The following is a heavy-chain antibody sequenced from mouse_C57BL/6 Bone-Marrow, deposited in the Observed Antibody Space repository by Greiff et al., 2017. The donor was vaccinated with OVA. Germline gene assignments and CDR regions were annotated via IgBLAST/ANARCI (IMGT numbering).Heavy chain of an antibody. V-gene: IGHV1-64*01. CDR2: IHPNSGST. Sequence: QVQLQQPGAELVKPGASVKLSCKASGYTFTSYWMHWVKQRPGQGLEWIGMIHPNSGSTNYNEKFKGKATLTVDKSSSTAYMQLSSLTSEDSAVYYCARPYGLYAMDYWGQGTSVTVSS. J-gene: IGHJ4*01. D-gene: IGHD2-2*01. CDR1: GYTFTSYW. CDR3: ARPYGLYAMDY.